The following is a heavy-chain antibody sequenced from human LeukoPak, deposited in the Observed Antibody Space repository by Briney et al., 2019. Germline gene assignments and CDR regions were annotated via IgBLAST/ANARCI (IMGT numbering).Heavy chain of an antibody. Sequence: SETLSLTCTVSGGSISSGGYYWSWIRQPAGKGLEWIGHIYTTGSTDYNPSLKSRVTMSLDTSKNQFSLKLSSVTAADTAVYYRARGPPPDFDCWGQGTLVTVSS. V-gene: IGHV4-61*09. CDR2: IYTTGST. CDR3: ARGPPPDFDC. J-gene: IGHJ4*02. CDR1: GGSISSGGYY.